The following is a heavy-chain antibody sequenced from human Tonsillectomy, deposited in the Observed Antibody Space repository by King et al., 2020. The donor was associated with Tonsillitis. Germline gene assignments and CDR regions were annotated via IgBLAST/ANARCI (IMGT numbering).Heavy chain of an antibody. CDR1: GGTFNSHA. CDR3: AREEGGGMATVFFDR. Sequence: EQLVQSGAEVKKPGSSVKVSCKASGGTFNSHAISWVRQAPGQGLEWMGGIIPIFGKQNYAQKFQDRVTITADESTSTAYMELSSLRSEDTAVFYCAREEGGGMATVFFDRWGQGTLVTVSS. CDR2: IIPIFGKQ. D-gene: IGHD5-24*01. J-gene: IGHJ4*02. V-gene: IGHV1-69*01.